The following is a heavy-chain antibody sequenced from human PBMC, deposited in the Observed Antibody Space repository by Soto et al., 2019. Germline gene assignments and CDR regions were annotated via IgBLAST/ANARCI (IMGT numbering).Heavy chain of an antibody. CDR3: AKDPQKYYDYIWGTPGAFDT. D-gene: IGHD3-16*01. CDR2: ISGSGGST. CDR1: GFTFSSYA. J-gene: IGHJ3*02. Sequence: PGGSLRLSCAASGFTFSSYAMSWVRQAPGKGLEWVSAISGSGGSTYYADSVKGRFTISRDNSKNTLYLQMNSLRAEDTAVYYCAKDPQKYYDYIWGTPGAFDTWGQGTMLTVSS. V-gene: IGHV3-23*01.